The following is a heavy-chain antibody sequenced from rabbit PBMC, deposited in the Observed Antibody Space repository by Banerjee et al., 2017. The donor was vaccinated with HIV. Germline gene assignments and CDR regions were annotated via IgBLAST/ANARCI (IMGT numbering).Heavy chain of an antibody. CDR3: ARGNYVGSNGYWWLDL. D-gene: IGHD1-1*01. J-gene: IGHJ5*01. V-gene: IGHV1S40*01. Sequence: QSLEESGGDLVKPGASLTLTCTASGFSLSIYEMCWVRQAPGKGLEWIACIYAGSSGSTYYASWAKGRFTISKTSSTTVTLQMTSLTAADTATYFCARGNYVGSNGYWWLDLWGPGTLVTVS. CDR1: GFSLSIYE. CDR2: IYAGSSGST.